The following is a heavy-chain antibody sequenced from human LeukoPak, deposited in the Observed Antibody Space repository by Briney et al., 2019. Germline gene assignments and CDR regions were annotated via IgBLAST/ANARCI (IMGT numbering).Heavy chain of an antibody. V-gene: IGHV3-74*01. CDR3: VRRAAGGGYYDY. D-gene: IGHD3-22*01. J-gene: IGHJ4*02. CDR2: VSSDGSNT. CDR1: GLTFSGYW. Sequence: GGSLRLSCAASGLTFSGYWMHWVRQAPGEGLVCVSRVSSDGSNTAYADSVKGRFTISRDNAKNTLYLQMNSLGVEDTAVYYCVRRAAGGGYYDYWGQGTLVTVSS.